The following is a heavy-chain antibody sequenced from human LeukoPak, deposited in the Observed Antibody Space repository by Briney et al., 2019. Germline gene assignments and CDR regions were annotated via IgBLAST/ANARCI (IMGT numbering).Heavy chain of an antibody. V-gene: IGHV4-39*07. CDR1: GGSITSTYY. D-gene: IGHD3-22*01. CDR3: ASDYFDRTGYYGFIY. J-gene: IGHJ4*02. CDR2: MYYSGST. Sequence: SETLSLTCTVSGGSITSTYYWGWIRQPPGKGLEWIGSMYYSGSTYYNPSLKSRVSMSVDTSKKQFSLRLSSVTAADTAIYYCASDYFDRTGYYGFIYWGQGSLVTISS.